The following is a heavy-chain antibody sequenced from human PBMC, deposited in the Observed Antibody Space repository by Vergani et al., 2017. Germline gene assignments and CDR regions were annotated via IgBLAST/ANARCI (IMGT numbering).Heavy chain of an antibody. CDR2: MNHNSGNT. V-gene: IGHV1-8*02. Sequence: VQLVQSGALVKNPGASVKFSCTSSGYTFTSYYINWLRQATGQGLEGMGWMNHNSGNTGYAQKFQGRVTMTRNTYISTSSMELSSRRSEDTAVYYCARGRYYYGSGSSYYWGQGTLVTVSS. CDR3: ARGRYYYGSGSSYY. D-gene: IGHD3-10*01. CDR1: GYTFTSYY. J-gene: IGHJ4*02.